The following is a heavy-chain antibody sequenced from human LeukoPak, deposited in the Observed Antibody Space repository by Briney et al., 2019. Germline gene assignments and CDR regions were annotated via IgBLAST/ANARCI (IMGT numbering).Heavy chain of an antibody. CDR2: FDPEDGER. J-gene: IGHJ3*02. V-gene: IGHV1-24*01. CDR1: GYTVTELS. Sequence: GASVKVSCKVSGYTVTELSMHWVRQAHGKGLECMGGFDPEDGERIYAQKFQGRVTMTEDTSTDTAYMELSSLRSEDTAVYYCATDGFRLRYFDWLFHNDAFDIWGQGTMVAVSS. CDR3: ATDGFRLRYFDWLFHNDAFDI. D-gene: IGHD3-9*01.